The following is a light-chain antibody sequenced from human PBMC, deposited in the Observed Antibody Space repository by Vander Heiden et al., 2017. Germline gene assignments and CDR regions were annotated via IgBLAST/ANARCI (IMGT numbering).Light chain of an antibody. CDR3: YSRDCSGNHLV. CDR1: SLRSYY. J-gene: IGLJ2*01. CDR2: RKN. V-gene: IGLV3-19*01. Sequence: SSELTQDPAVSVALGPTVRITCPGVSLRSYYASWYQQKPGQAPVLDSYRKNNRTSGIPDRFSGSSSRNQGSFTITGAQAEDEAAYYCYSRDCSGNHLVFGGGTKLTVL.